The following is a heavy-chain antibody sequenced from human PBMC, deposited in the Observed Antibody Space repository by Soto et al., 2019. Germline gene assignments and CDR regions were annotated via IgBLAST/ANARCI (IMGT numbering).Heavy chain of an antibody. J-gene: IGHJ5*02. CDR1: CYTFTSYG. CDR3: GRALKSDWFDP. D-gene: IGHD2-8*01. V-gene: IGHV1-18*04. Sequence: ASVKVSCKASCYTFTSYGISCVRQAPGQGLEWMGWISAYNGNTNYAQKLQGRVTMTTDTSTSTAYMELRSLRSDDTAVYYCGRALKSDWFDPWGQGTLVTVSS. CDR2: ISAYNGNT.